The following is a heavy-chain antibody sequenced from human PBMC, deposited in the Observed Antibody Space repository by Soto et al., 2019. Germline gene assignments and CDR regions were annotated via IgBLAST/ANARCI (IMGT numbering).Heavy chain of an antibody. CDR2: IYYSGST. V-gene: IGHV4-59*01. CDR1: GGSISSYY. Sequence: SETLSLTCTVSGGSISSYYWSRIRQPPGKGLEWIGYIYYSGSTNYNPSLKSRVTISVDTSKNQFSLKLSSVTAADTAVYYCARVGADVYYGMDVWGQGTAVTVSS. D-gene: IGHD3-16*01. CDR3: ARVGADVYYGMDV. J-gene: IGHJ6*02.